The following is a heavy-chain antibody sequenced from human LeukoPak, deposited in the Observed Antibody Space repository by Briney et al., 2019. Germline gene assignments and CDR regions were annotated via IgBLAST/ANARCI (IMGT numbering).Heavy chain of an antibody. CDR2: ISASGRTI. Sequence: GGSLRLSCAASGFTFSSYSMNWVRQAPGKGLEWISYISASGRTIYYADSVKGRFTISRDNTNNSLYLQMSSLRAEDTAVYYCAREGVTSNLFDYWGQGTLVTVSS. CDR3: AREGVTSNLFDY. D-gene: IGHD2-21*02. J-gene: IGHJ4*02. V-gene: IGHV3-48*04. CDR1: GFTFSSYS.